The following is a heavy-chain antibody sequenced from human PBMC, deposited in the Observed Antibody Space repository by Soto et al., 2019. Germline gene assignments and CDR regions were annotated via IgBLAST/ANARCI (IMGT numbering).Heavy chain of an antibody. D-gene: IGHD3-10*01. Sequence: QVQLVQSGAEVKKPGSSVKVSCKASGGTFSSYAISWVRQAPGQGLEWMGGIIPIFGTANYAQKFQGRVTITADESTSTDYMELSSRSSEDTAVYYCERLVGSGGDTYYFDYWGQGTLVTVSS. CDR2: IIPIFGTA. CDR3: ERLVGSGGDTYYFDY. V-gene: IGHV1-69*01. J-gene: IGHJ4*02. CDR1: GGTFSSYA.